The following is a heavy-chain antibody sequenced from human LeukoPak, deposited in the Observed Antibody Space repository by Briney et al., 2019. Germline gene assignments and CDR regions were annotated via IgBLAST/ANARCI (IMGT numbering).Heavy chain of an antibody. D-gene: IGHD3-16*01. Sequence: GGSLRLSCAASGFTFRSYAMRWVRQAPGKGLEWVSAISCYGGNTYYADSVKGRFTISRDNSKNTLYLQMNSLRAEDRAVYYCAKGILSSGGYFDYWGQGTLVTVSS. CDR2: ISCYGGNT. V-gene: IGHV3-23*01. CDR3: AKGILSSGGYFDY. CDR1: GFTFRSYA. J-gene: IGHJ4*02.